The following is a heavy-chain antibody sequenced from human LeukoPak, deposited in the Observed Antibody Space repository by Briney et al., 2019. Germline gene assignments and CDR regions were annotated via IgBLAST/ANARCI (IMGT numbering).Heavy chain of an antibody. J-gene: IGHJ4*02. D-gene: IGHD3-3*01. CDR1: GLTVSSNY. CDR3: AKGDEVTIDSPIDY. CDR2: IYSGGST. V-gene: IGHV3-53*05. Sequence: GGSLRLSCAASGLTVSSNYMSWVRQAPGKGLEWVSVIYSGGSTYYADSVKGRFTISRDNSKNTLYLQMNSLRAEDTAVYYCAKGDEVTIDSPIDYWGQGTLVTVSS.